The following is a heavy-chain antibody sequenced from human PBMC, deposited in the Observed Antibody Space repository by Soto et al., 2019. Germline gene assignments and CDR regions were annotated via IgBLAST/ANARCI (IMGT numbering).Heavy chain of an antibody. D-gene: IGHD3-10*01. J-gene: IGHJ3*02. V-gene: IGHV5-51*01. CDR2: IYPGDSDT. CDR1: GYSFTSYW. Sequence: PGESLKISCKGSGYSFTSYWIGWVRQMPGKGLEWMGIIYPGDSDTRYSPSFQGQVTISADKSISTAYLQWSSLKASDTAMYYWARHVSSGLRRFDAFDIWGQGTMVTVSS. CDR3: ARHVSSGLRRFDAFDI.